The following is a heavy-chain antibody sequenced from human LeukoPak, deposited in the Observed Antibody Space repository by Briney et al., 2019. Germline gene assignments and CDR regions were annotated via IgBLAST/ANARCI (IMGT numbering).Heavy chain of an antibody. Sequence: SVKVSRKASGFTFTSSAVQWVRQARGQRLVWIRWIVVGSGNTNKGQKFHKRVTITRDMSTCTAYMELSRLTSDDTAVYYCAGLSGYDPYYFDYWGQGTLVAVSS. CDR2: IVVGSGNT. CDR3: AGLSGYDPYYFDY. CDR1: GFTFTSSA. J-gene: IGHJ4*02. D-gene: IGHD5-12*01. V-gene: IGHV1-58*01.